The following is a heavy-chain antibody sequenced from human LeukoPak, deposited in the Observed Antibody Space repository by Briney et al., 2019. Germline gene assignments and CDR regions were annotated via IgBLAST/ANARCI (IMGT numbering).Heavy chain of an antibody. CDR2: IYYSGST. D-gene: IGHD3-9*01. V-gene: IGHV4-31*03. Sequence: PSQTLSLTCTVSGGSISSGGYYWSWIRQHPGKGLEWIGYIYYSGSTYYNPSLKSRVTISIDTSKNQFSLKLSSVTAADTAVYYCARDALTGMAGDPSYYYYGMDVWGKGTTVTVSS. J-gene: IGHJ6*04. CDR3: ARDALTGMAGDPSYYYYGMDV. CDR1: GGSISSGGYY.